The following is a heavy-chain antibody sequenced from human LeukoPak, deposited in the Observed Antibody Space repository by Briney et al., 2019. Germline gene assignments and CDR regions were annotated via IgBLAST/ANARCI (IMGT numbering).Heavy chain of an antibody. V-gene: IGHV5-51*01. Sequence: GESLKISCKGSGYSFTSYWIGWLRQMPGKGLEGMGIIYPGDSDTRYSPSFQGPVTISADNSISTAYLQWSSLKASDTAMYYCARHVTMVRGVITTSYYSYYMDVWGKGTTVTVSS. D-gene: IGHD3-10*01. CDR2: IYPGDSDT. CDR1: GYSFTSYW. CDR3: ARHVTMVRGVITTSYYSYYMDV. J-gene: IGHJ6*03.